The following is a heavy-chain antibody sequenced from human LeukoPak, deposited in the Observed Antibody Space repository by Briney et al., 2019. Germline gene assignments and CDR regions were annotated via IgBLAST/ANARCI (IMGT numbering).Heavy chain of an antibody. V-gene: IGHV4-61*02. CDR1: GGSICSGSYY. Sequence: SQTLSLTCTVSGGSICSGSYYWSWVRQPAGKGLEWVGRIYTSGSTNYNPSLKSRVTISVDTSKNQFSLKLSSVTAADTAVYYCARAYDFWSGSLGYWGQGTLVTVSS. CDR2: IYTSGST. CDR3: ARAYDFWSGSLGY. J-gene: IGHJ4*02. D-gene: IGHD3-3*01.